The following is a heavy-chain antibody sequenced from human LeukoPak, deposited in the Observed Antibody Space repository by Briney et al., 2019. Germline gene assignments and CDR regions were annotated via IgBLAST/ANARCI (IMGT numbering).Heavy chain of an antibody. CDR1: GFNFENYG. V-gene: IGHV3-15*01. CDR3: TTDLESGSYYLPNFDY. J-gene: IGHJ4*02. CDR2: IKSKTDGGTT. D-gene: IGHD1-26*01. Sequence: GGSLRLSCAASGFNFENYGMSWVRQAPGKGLEWVGRIKSKTDGGTTDYAAPVKGRFTISRDDSKNTLYLQMNSLKTEDTAVYYCTTDLESGSYYLPNFDYWGQGTLVTVSS.